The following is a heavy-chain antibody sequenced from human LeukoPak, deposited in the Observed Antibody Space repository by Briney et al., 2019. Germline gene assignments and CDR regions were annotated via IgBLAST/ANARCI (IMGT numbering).Heavy chain of an antibody. CDR2: IDWDDDK. J-gene: IGHJ4*02. D-gene: IGHD5-18*01. CDR3: ARLYSYGYVRYFDY. CDR1: GFSLSTSGMC. Sequence: ESGPTLVNPTQTLTLTCTFSGFSLSTSGMCVSWIRQPPGKALEWLARIDWDDDKYYSTSLKTRLTISKDTSKNQVVLTMTNMDPVDTATYYCARLYSYGYVRYFDYWGQGTLVTVSP. V-gene: IGHV2-70*11.